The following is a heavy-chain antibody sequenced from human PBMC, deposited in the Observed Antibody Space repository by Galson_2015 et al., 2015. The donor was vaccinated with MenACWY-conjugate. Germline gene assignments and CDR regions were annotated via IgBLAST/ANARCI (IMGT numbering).Heavy chain of an antibody. CDR1: GFSLRTSGVG. Sequence: PALVKPTQTLTLPCTFSGFSLRTSGVGVGWIRQPPGKALEWLALIYWDDDKRYSPSLRSRLTITKDTSKNHVVLTMTSMDPVDTATYYCSRTGATPGDYWGQGTLVTVSS. V-gene: IGHV2-5*02. CDR2: IYWDDDK. D-gene: IGHD2-15*01. J-gene: IGHJ4*02. CDR3: SRTGATPGDY.